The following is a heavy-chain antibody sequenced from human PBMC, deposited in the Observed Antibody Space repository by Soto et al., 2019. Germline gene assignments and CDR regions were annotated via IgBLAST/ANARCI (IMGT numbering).Heavy chain of an antibody. CDR2: ITSSIFNI. CDR1: GFRFDTYT. Sequence: GWALRLSCSAPGFRFDTYTLNWVRPAPGEGLEWLSPITSSIFNIHQAASLKGRFTISRDNAKNSLYLQMNGLGAEDTAVYYCARVRLGVVIMNMDVWGPGTTVTVSS. D-gene: IGHD3-3*01. J-gene: IGHJ6*02. V-gene: IGHV3-21*01. CDR3: ARVRLGVVIMNMDV.